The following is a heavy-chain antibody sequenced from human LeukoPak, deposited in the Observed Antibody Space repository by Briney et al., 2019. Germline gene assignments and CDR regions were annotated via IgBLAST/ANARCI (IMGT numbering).Heavy chain of an antibody. Sequence: PGGSLRLSCEASKFIIGNYFMSWVRQAPGKGLEWVANIGQDGSEKNYVDSVKGRCTISRDNARNSVYLQMNSLRAEDTAVYYCAKDSGSSWGFDYWGQGTLVTVSS. D-gene: IGHD6-13*01. CDR1: KFIIGNYF. V-gene: IGHV3-7*03. CDR2: IGQDGSEK. CDR3: AKDSGSSWGFDY. J-gene: IGHJ4*02.